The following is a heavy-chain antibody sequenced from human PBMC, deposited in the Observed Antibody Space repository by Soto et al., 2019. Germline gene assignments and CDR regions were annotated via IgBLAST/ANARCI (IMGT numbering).Heavy chain of an antibody. CDR3: ARGGGDAIDNWFDP. CDR2: IKQDGSEK. V-gene: IGHV3-7*01. Sequence: GGSLRLSCAASGFTFSSYWMSWVRQAPGKGLEWVANIKQDGSEKYYVDSVKGRFTISRDNAKNSLYLQMNSLRAEDTAVYYCARGGGDAIDNWFDPWGQGTLVTVSS. J-gene: IGHJ5*02. CDR1: GFTFSSYW. D-gene: IGHD2-21*01.